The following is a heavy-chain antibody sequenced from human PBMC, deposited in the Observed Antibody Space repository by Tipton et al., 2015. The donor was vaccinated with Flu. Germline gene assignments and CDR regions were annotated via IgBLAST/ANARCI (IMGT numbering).Heavy chain of an antibody. CDR2: IKQDGSEK. CDR3: GRALGGAAAL. Sequence: GSLRLSCEGSGFTFSGYWMTWVRQAPGKGLEWVANIKQDGSEKYYVDSVKGRFTISRDNAKNSVYLQMNSLRAEDTAVYYCGRALGGAAALWGQGTMATVSS. D-gene: IGHD6-13*01. CDR1: GFTFSGYW. J-gene: IGHJ3*01. V-gene: IGHV3-7*03.